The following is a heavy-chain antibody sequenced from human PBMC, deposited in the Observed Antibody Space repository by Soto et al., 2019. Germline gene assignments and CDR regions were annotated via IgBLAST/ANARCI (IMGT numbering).Heavy chain of an antibody. D-gene: IGHD3-16*02. CDR1: GFTVSGSA. CDR3: TSHLGGLSFPRAFDI. J-gene: IGHJ3*02. Sequence: EVQLVESGGGLVQPGGSLKLSCAASGFTVSGSAVHWVRQASGKGLEWVGRIRSKTNSYATAYAASVKGRFTISRDDSKYTVYLQMTSLKTQATAVYYCTSHLGGLSFPRAFDIWGEGTMVTVAS. V-gene: IGHV3-73*01. CDR2: IRSKTNSYAT.